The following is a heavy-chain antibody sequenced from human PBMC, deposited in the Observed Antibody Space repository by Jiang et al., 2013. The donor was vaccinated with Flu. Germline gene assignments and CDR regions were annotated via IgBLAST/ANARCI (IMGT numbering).Heavy chain of an antibody. CDR3: ARAKKGPYGDRLIDH. V-gene: IGHV3-33*08. CDR2: IWSDGINT. Sequence: QLLESGGGVVQPGRSLRLSCAASGFTFDKFAMHWIRQAPGKGLEWVAIIWSDGINTYYADSMKGRFTISRDNSKHTLYLQMNSLRADDTAVYYCARAKKGPYGDRLIDHWSQGTLVTVSS. D-gene: IGHD4-17*01. CDR1: GFTFDKFA. J-gene: IGHJ4*02.